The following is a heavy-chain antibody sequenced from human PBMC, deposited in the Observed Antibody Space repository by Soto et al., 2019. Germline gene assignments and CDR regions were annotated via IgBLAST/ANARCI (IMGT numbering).Heavy chain of an antibody. Sequence: SLRLSCAASGFTVSSNYMSWVRQAPGKGLEWVSVIYSVGSTYYADSVKGRFTISRDNSKNTLYLQMNSLRAEDTAVYYCARTTIFGVVINPPFLGMDVWGQGTTVTVSS. V-gene: IGHV3-53*01. J-gene: IGHJ6*02. D-gene: IGHD3-3*01. CDR3: ARTTIFGVVINPPFLGMDV. CDR2: IYSVGST. CDR1: GFTVSSNY.